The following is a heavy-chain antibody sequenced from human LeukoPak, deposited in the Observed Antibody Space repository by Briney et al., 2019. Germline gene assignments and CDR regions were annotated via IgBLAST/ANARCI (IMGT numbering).Heavy chain of an antibody. CDR1: GGSISSHY. Sequence: LETLSLTCTVSGGSISSHYWSWIRQPPGKGLEWIGYIYYSGSTNYNPSLKSRVTISVDTSKNQFSLKLSSVTAADTAVYYCARWMPRPRSHFDYWGQGTLVTVSS. CDR3: ARWMPRPRSHFDY. D-gene: IGHD1-26*01. V-gene: IGHV4-59*11. CDR2: IYYSGST. J-gene: IGHJ4*02.